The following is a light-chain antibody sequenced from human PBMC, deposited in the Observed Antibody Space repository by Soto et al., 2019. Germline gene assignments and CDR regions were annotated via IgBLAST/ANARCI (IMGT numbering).Light chain of an antibody. Sequence: DIVLTQSPLSLPVTPGEPASISCRSSQSLLHSNGYDYLDWYLQKPGQSPQLLIYLGSNRASGVPDRLSGSGSGIDFTLKISRVEAEDVGVYYCMQPLQTPFTFGPGTRVDIK. CDR3: MQPLQTPFT. CDR2: LGS. CDR1: QSLLHSNGYDY. V-gene: IGKV2-28*01. J-gene: IGKJ3*01.